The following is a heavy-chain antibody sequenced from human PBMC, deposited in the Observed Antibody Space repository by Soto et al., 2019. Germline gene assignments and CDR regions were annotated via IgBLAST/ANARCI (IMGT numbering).Heavy chain of an antibody. Sequence: SETLSLTCTVTGDSISSRSNYWGWNRQPQGKGLEWIGSIYYSGSTYNNPSLRSRISMTIDTSKKQFPLKLKTVTAADTAVDFCAIQRTSVATQAYFDIWGREPLFT. J-gene: IGHJ4*02. CDR2: IYYSGST. V-gene: IGHV4-39*01. CDR1: GDSISSRSNY. D-gene: IGHD1-7*01. CDR3: AIQRTSVATQAYFDI.